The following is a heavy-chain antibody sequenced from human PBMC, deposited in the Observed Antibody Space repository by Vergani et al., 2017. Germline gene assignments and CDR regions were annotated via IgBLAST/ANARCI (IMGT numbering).Heavy chain of an antibody. CDR3: AKDLRITMIVVVPYGMDV. CDR2: IIPIFGTA. V-gene: IGHV1-69*01. D-gene: IGHD3-22*01. Sequence: QVQLVQSGAEVKKPGSSVKVSCKASGGTFRSYAINWVRQAPGQGLEWMGGIIPIFGTANYAQKFQGRVTITADESTSTAYMELSSLRSEDTAVYYCAKDLRITMIVVVPYGMDVWGQGTTVTVSS. J-gene: IGHJ6*02. CDR1: GGTFRSYA.